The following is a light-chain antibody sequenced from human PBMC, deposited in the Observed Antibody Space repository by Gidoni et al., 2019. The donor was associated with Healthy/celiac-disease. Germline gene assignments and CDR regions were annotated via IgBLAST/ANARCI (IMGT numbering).Light chain of an antibody. J-gene: IGKJ4*01. Sequence: EIVMTQPPATLSVSPGERATLSCRASQSVSSNLAWYQQKPGQAPRLLIYGASTRATGIPARFSGSGSGTEFTLTISSLQSEDFAVYYCQQYNNWPALTFXGXTKVEIK. V-gene: IGKV3-15*01. CDR2: GAS. CDR3: QQYNNWPALT. CDR1: QSVSSN.